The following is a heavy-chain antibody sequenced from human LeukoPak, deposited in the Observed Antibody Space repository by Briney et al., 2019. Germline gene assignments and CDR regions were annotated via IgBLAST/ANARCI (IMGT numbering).Heavy chain of an antibody. CDR3: ARAEGSNYDYVWGSYQGDY. J-gene: IGHJ4*02. D-gene: IGHD3-16*02. CDR1: GYTFTSYD. CDR2: MNPNSGNT. Sequence: ASVKVSCKASGYTFTSYDINWVRQATGQGLEWMGWMNPNSGNTGYAQKFQGRVTMTRNTSISTAYMELSSLRSEDTAVYYCARAEGSNYDYVWGSYQGDYWGQGTLVTVSS. V-gene: IGHV1-8*01.